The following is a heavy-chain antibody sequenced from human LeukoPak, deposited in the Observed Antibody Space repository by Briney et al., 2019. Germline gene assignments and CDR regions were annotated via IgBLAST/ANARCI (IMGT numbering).Heavy chain of an antibody. CDR3: ARDQVETPTPMLGEFDP. V-gene: IGHV1-46*01. D-gene: IGHD4-23*01. CDR2: INPSGGST. Sequence: ASVKVSCKASGYTFTDYYMHWVRQAPGQGLEWMGIINPSGGSTSYAQKFQGRVTMTRDTSTSTVYMELSSLRPEDTAVYYCARDQVETPTPMLGEFDPWGQGTLVTVSS. J-gene: IGHJ5*02. CDR1: GYTFTDYY.